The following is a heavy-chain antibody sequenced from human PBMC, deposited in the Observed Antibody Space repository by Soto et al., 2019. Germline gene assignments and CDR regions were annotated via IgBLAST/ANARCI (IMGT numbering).Heavy chain of an antibody. J-gene: IGHJ6*03. D-gene: IGHD1-20*01. V-gene: IGHV3-33*01. CDR2: IWYDGSNK. Sequence: GGSLRLSCAASGFTFSSYGMHWVRQAPGKGLEWVAVIWYDGSNKYYADSVKGRFTISRDNSKNTLYLQMNSLRAEDTAVYYCARDNEEYNWNDHYYYYMDVWGKGTTVTVSS. CDR1: GFTFSSYG. CDR3: ARDNEEYNWNDHYYYYMDV.